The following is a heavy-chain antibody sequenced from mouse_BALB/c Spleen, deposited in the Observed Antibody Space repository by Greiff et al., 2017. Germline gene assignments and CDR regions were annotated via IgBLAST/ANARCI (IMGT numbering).Heavy chain of an antibody. V-gene: IGHV1-5*01. CDR3: TRSTVADWYLDV. D-gene: IGHD1-1*01. Sequence: EVQLQQSGTVLARPGASVKMSCKASGYTFTSYWMHWVKQRPGQGLEWIGAIYPGNSDTSYNQKFKGKAKLTAVTSTSTAYMELSSLTKEDSAVYYCTRSTVADWYLDVWGAGTTVTVSS. J-gene: IGHJ1*01. CDR1: GYTFTSYW. CDR2: IYPGNSDT.